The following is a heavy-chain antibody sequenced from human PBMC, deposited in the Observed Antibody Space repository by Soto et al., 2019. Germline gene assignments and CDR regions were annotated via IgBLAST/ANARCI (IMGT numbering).Heavy chain of an antibody. D-gene: IGHD2-15*01. Sequence: PGGSLRLSCAASGFTFSSYDMHWVRQATGKGLEWVSAIGTAGDTYYPGSVKGRFTISRENAKNSLYLQMNSLGAGDTAVYYCARGVRDRPARRVGGMDVWGQGTTVTVSS. CDR2: IGTAGDT. CDR1: GFTFSSYD. CDR3: ARGVRDRPARRVGGMDV. V-gene: IGHV3-13*01. J-gene: IGHJ6*02.